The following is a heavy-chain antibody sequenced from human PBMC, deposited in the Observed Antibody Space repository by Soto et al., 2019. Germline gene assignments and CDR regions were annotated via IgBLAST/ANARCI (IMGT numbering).Heavy chain of an antibody. J-gene: IGHJ3*02. Sequence: QLHLVQSGAVVKKPGASVTVSCSASGYPVTAYYMHWVRQAPGRGLEWMGGINPATGAAKYTQTFPGRVTMTRDTPTSTVFMELSGLTSEDTAGFYCARGGGVGVAGSAAFDMWGQGTLVTVSS. CDR2: INPATGAA. D-gene: IGHD3-3*01. CDR1: GYPVTAYY. CDR3: ARGGGVGVAGSAAFDM. V-gene: IGHV1-2*02.